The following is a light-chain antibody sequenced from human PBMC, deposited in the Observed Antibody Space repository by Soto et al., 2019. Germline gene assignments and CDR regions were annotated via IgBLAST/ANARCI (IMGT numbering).Light chain of an antibody. V-gene: IGKV3-15*01. CDR1: QSVRSN. CDR3: QQYNTWPLT. CDR2: GAS. Sequence: EMVMTQSPATLSVSPGERATLSCRASQSVRSNLAWYQQKAGQAPRLLIYGASTRATGIPARFSGSGSGTEFTLTISSLQSEDVAVYYCQQYNTWPLTFGGGTKVEIK. J-gene: IGKJ4*01.